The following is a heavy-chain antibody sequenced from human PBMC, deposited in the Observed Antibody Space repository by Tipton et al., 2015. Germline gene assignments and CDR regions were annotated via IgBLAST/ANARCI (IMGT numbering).Heavy chain of an antibody. CDR2: IYPDDSDT. J-gene: IGHJ4*02. CDR3: ARLDTGYDYGTDF. CDR1: GYSFSNYW. V-gene: IGHV5-51*01. Sequence: QLVQSGAEVKKPGESLKISCKGSGYSFSNYWIGWVRQMPGKGLEWMGMIYPDDSDTKYSPSFQGRVRISADKSISTAYLQWTRLRASDTAIYYCARLDTGYDYGTDFWGEGTQVTVSS. D-gene: IGHD5-12*01.